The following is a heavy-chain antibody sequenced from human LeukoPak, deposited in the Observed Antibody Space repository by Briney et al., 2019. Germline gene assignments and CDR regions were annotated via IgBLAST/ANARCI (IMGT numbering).Heavy chain of an antibody. Sequence: AASVKVSCKASGGTFSSYAISWVRQAPGQGLEWMGRIIPILGIANYAQKFQGRVTITADKSTSTAYMELSSLRSEDTAVYYCARATNSGYDRAFDIWGQGTMVTVSS. CDR3: ARATNSGYDRAFDI. D-gene: IGHD5-12*01. V-gene: IGHV1-69*04. CDR2: IIPILGIA. CDR1: GGTFSSYA. J-gene: IGHJ3*02.